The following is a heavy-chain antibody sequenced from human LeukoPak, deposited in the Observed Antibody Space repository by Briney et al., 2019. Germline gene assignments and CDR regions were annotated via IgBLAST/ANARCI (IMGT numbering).Heavy chain of an antibody. CDR3: AKVHYYDSSGYYYGYLFDY. CDR2: IKQDGSET. Sequence: GGSLRLSCAASGFTFSSYEMNWVRQAPGKGLEWVGNIKQDGSETYYVDSVKGRFTISRDNSKNTLYLQMNSLRAEDTAVYYCAKVHYYDSSGYYYGYLFDYWGQGTLVTVSS. J-gene: IGHJ4*02. CDR1: GFTFSSYE. D-gene: IGHD3-22*01. V-gene: IGHV3-7*03.